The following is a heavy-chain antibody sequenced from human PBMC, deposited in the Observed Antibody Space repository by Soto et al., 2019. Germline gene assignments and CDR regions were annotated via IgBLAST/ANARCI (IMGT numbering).Heavy chain of an antibody. CDR2: MNPNSGNT. J-gene: IGHJ6*02. V-gene: IGHV1-8*01. CDR1: GYTFTSYD. CDR3: ARSTGVAGPYYYYCGMDV. Sequence: QVQLVQSGAEVKKPGASVKVSCKASGYTFTSYDINWVRQATGQGLEWMGWMNPNSGNTGYAQKFQGRVTMTRNTXIXTXXRELSSLRSEDTAVYYCARSTGVAGPYYYYCGMDVWGQGTTVTVSS. D-gene: IGHD6-19*01.